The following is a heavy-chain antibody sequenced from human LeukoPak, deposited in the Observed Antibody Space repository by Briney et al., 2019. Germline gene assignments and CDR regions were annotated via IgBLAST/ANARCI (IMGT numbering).Heavy chain of an antibody. J-gene: IGHJ4*02. Sequence: GGSLRLSCAASGFTFSSYAMSWVRQAPGKGLEWVSSISGSGGSTPYAVSVKGRFTISRDNSKNTLYLQMNSLRAEDTAVHYCAKSTGGYYDSSGYSSDYWGQGTLVTVSS. CDR3: AKSTGGYYDSSGYSSDY. V-gene: IGHV3-23*01. CDR2: ISGSGGST. CDR1: GFTFSSYA. D-gene: IGHD3-22*01.